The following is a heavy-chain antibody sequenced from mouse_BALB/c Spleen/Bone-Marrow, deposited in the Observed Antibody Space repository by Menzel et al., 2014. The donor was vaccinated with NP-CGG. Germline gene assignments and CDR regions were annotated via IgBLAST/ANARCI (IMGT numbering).Heavy chain of an antibody. CDR2: IYPGNVNT. J-gene: IGHJ4*01. V-gene: IGHV1S56*01. CDR1: GYTFTSYY. D-gene: IGHD3-1*01. Sequence: QVQLQQSGPELVKPGASVRISCKASGYTFTSYYIHWVKRRPGQGLEWIGWIYPGNVNTKYNEKFKVKATLTADKSSSTAYMQLSSLTSEDSAVYFCARHMWAMDYWGQGTSVTVSS. CDR3: ARHMWAMDY.